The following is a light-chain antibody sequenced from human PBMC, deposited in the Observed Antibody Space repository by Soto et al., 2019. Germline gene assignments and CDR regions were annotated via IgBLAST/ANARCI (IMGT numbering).Light chain of an antibody. CDR2: AAS. CDR3: LQHNSFPWT. V-gene: IGKV1-17*01. J-gene: IGKJ1*01. Sequence: DIQMTQSPPSLSASVGDRVTITCRASQDIRNDLGWYQQTPGKAPKRLIYAASTLQSGVPSRFGGSGSGTEFTPTISSLQTEDIATYYCLQHNSFPWTFGQGTKVEVK. CDR1: QDIRND.